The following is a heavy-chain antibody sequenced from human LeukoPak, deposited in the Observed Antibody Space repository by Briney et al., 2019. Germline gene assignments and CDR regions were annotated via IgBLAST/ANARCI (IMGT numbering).Heavy chain of an antibody. D-gene: IGHD6-19*01. CDR2: ISSSSSYI. Sequence: PGGSLRLSCAASGFTFSSYSRNWVRQAPGKGLEWVSSISSSSSYIYYADSVRGRFTISRDNAENSLYLQMNSLRDEDTAVYYCARDPYSGGYGAYYYYYMDVWGKGTTVTVSS. CDR1: GFTFSSYS. J-gene: IGHJ6*03. V-gene: IGHV3-21*01. CDR3: ARDPYSGGYGAYYYYYMDV.